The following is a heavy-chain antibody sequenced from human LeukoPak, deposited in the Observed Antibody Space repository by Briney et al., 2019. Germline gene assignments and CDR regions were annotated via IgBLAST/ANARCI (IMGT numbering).Heavy chain of an antibody. CDR3: ATKRRELPYCAFDQ. CDR1: GYTFTSFD. CDR2: MSPNNGNT. D-gene: IGHD1-26*01. V-gene: IGHV1-8*02. J-gene: IGHJ5*02. Sequence: ASVKVSCKTSGYTFTSFDINWVRQASGQGLEWMGWMSPNNGNTDYAHKFQGRLMMTSDTSISTAYLELSSLRSEDTAVYYCATKRRELPYCAFDQWGQGTLVTVSS.